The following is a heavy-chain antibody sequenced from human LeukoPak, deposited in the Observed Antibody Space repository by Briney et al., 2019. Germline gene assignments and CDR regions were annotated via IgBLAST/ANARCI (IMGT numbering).Heavy chain of an antibody. Sequence: PGGSLRLSCAASGFTFSRYSLNWVRRAPGKGLEWISYISGGSYTIYYADSVKGRFTISRDNSKNTLYLQMNSLRAEDTAVYYCARSTMIVPVLGYWGQGTLVTVSS. CDR3: ARSTMIVPVLGY. V-gene: IGHV3-48*01. J-gene: IGHJ4*02. CDR2: ISGGSYTI. D-gene: IGHD3-22*01. CDR1: GFTFSRYS.